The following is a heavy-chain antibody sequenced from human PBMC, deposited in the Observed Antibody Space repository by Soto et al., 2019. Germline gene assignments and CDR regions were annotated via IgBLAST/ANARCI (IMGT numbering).Heavy chain of an antibody. Sequence: EVQLLESGGGLVQPGGSLRLSCAASGFTISSYGMTWVRQAPGKGLEWVSTIRGSDGSTYDADSVKGRFTISRDNSKNTLYLQMNSLRVEDTAVYFCAKDVNYDILAVDYDYWGQGTLVSVSP. D-gene: IGHD3-9*01. J-gene: IGHJ4*02. V-gene: IGHV3-23*01. CDR2: IRGSDGST. CDR3: AKDVNYDILAVDYDY. CDR1: GFTISSYG.